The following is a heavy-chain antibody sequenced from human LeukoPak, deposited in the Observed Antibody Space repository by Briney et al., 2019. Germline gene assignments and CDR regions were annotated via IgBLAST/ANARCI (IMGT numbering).Heavy chain of an antibody. CDR3: ARHDSSGPYNAFDN. CDR2: IYYGGNT. D-gene: IGHD3-22*01. CDR1: GGSISSSSYY. J-gene: IGHJ3*02. V-gene: IGHV4-39*01. Sequence: SETLSLTCTVSGGSISSSSYYWGWIRQPPGEGLGWIASIYYGGNTYYNPSLKSRLTMSVDTSKNQFSLKLSSVTAADTAVYYCARHDSSGPYNAFDNWGQGTMVTVSS.